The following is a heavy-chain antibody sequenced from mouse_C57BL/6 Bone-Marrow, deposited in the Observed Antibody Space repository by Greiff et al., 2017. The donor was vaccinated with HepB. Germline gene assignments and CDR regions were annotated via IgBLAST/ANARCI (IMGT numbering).Heavy chain of an antibody. CDR2: IYPGNSDT. D-gene: IGHD1-1*01. J-gene: IGHJ1*03. CDR3: TLPLITTVVAPYFDV. V-gene: IGHV1-5*01. CDR1: GYTFTSYW. Sequence: VQLQQSGTVLARPGASVKMSCKTSGYTFTSYWMHWVKQRPGQGLEWIGAIYPGNSDTSYNQKFKGKAKLTAVTSASTAYMELSSLTNEDSAVYYCTLPLITTVVAPYFDVWGTGTTVTVSS.